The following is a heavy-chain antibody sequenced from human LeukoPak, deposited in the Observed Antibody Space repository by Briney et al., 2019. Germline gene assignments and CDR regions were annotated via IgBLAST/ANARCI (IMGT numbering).Heavy chain of an antibody. V-gene: IGHV1-69*05. J-gene: IGHJ5*02. CDR1: GGTFSSYA. CDR3: AIHLVGFPEEGWFDR. Sequence: GASVKVSCKASGGTFSSYAISWVRQAPGQGLEWMGGIIPIFGTANYAQKFQGRVTITTDESTSTAYMELSSLRSEDTAVYYCAIHLVGFPEEGWFDRWGQGTLVTVSS. D-gene: IGHD2-15*01. CDR2: IIPIFGTA.